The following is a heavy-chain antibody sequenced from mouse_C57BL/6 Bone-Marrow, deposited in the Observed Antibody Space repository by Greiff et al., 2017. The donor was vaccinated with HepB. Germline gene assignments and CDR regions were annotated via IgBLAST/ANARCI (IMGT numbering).Heavy chain of an antibody. CDR1: GFTFSSYG. V-gene: IGHV5-6*01. J-gene: IGHJ3*01. Sequence: EVKLVESGGDLVKPGGSLKLSCAASGFTFSSYGMSWVRQTPDKRLEWVATISSGGSYTYYPDSVKGRFTISRDNAKNTLYLQMSRLKSEDTAMYYCARQDAYYSNPAWFAYWGQGTLVTVSA. D-gene: IGHD2-5*01. CDR3: ARQDAYYSNPAWFAY. CDR2: ISSGGSYT.